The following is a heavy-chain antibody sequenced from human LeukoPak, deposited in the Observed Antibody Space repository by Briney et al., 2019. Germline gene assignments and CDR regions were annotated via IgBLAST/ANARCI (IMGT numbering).Heavy chain of an antibody. CDR2: ISGSGGST. V-gene: IGHV3-23*01. D-gene: IGHD3-10*01. CDR1: GFTFSSYG. Sequence: GGSLRLSCAASGFTFSSYGMSWVRQAPGKGLEWVSAISGSGGSTYYADSVNGRFTISRDNSKNTLYLQMNSLRAEDTAVYYCAKSPNYYGSSDFDYWGQGTLVTVSS. CDR3: AKSPNYYGSSDFDY. J-gene: IGHJ4*02.